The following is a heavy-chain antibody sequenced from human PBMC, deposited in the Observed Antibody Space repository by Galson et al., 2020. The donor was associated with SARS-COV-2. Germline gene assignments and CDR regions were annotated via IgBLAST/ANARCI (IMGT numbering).Heavy chain of an antibody. CDR2: ISGSGDNT. D-gene: IGHD2-2*01. V-gene: IGHV3-23*01. J-gene: IGHJ2*01. CDR3: VSRIVVVPATMQVWYFDL. CDR1: GFTFSDFG. Sequence: GGSLRLSCAVSGFTFSDFGMSWVRQTPGKGLEWVSGISGSGDNTYYADSMKGRFTISRDNSKNTLYLQMHSLRAEDTAIYFCVSRIVVVPATMQVWYFDLWGRGTLVTVSS.